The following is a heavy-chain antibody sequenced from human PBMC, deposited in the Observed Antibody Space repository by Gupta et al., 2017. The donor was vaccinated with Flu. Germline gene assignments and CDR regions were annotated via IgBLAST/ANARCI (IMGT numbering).Heavy chain of an antibody. CDR2: IYYSGST. D-gene: IGHD1-26*01. Sequence: QVQLQESGPGLVKPSETLSLTCTVSGGSISSYYWSWIRQPPGKGLEWIGYIYYSGSTNYNPSLKSRVTISVDTSKNQFSLKLSSVTAADTAVYYCARGGGSYSFTYERFDPWGQGTLVTVSS. J-gene: IGHJ5*02. CDR3: ARGGGSYSFTYERFDP. V-gene: IGHV4-59*01. CDR1: GGSISSYY.